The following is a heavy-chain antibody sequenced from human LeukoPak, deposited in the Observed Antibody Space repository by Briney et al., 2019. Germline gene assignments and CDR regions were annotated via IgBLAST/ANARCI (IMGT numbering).Heavy chain of an antibody. D-gene: IGHD6-13*01. Sequence: SGPTLVKPTQTLTLTCTFSGFSLSTSGVGVGWIRQPPGKALEWLALIYWDDDKRYSPSLKSRLTITKDTSKNQVVLTMTNMDPVDTATYYCAHRRVLPRIAAAGYYFDYWGQGTLVTVSS. CDR3: AHRRVLPRIAAAGYYFDY. CDR1: GFSLSTSGVG. CDR2: IYWDDDK. J-gene: IGHJ4*02. V-gene: IGHV2-5*02.